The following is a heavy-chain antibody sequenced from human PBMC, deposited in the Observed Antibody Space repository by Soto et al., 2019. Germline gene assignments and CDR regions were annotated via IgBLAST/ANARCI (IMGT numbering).Heavy chain of an antibody. V-gene: IGHV1-8*01. CDR2: MHPTSGNT. J-gene: IGHJ5*02. CDR1: GPTFMSYD. D-gene: IGHD6-19*01. CDR3: ARGALKSSSVWPINWFDP. Sequence: ASVNVSCKVSGPTFMSYDIFLVRNVTGHGLEWMGWMHPTSGNTGYAQKFQGRVTMPRTTSIRTAYMELISLRSEDTAVYYCARGALKSSSVWPINWFDPWG.